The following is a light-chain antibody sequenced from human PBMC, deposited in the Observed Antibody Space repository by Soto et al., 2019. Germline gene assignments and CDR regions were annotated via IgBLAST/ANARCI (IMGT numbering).Light chain of an antibody. CDR1: QSVSSN. Sequence: EIVMTQSPATLSVSPGERATLSCRASQSVSSNLAWYQQKPGQAPRLLIYGASTRATGIPARFSGSGSGTEFTLTISILQSEDFAVYYCQQYNKWPPWTFGQGTKVEIK. J-gene: IGKJ1*01. V-gene: IGKV3-15*01. CDR3: QQYNKWPPWT. CDR2: GAS.